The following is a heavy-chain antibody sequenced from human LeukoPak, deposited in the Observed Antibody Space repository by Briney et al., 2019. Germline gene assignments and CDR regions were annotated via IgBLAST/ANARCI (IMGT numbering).Heavy chain of an antibody. V-gene: IGHV3-74*01. CDR3: AKLNSFGYEY. J-gene: IGHJ4*02. Sequence: GVSLRLSCAASGFAFSSFWMHWVRQPPGKGLVWVSRIDSDGSITTYADSVKGRFTISRDNAKNTVYLQINSLRAEDTAVYYCAKLNSFGYEYWGQGVLVTVSS. CDR1: GFAFSSFW. D-gene: IGHD5-18*01. CDR2: IDSDGSIT.